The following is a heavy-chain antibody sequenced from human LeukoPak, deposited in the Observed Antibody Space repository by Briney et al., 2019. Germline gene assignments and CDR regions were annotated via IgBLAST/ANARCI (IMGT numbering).Heavy chain of an antibody. CDR1: GGSISSYY. Sequence: KPSETLSLTCTVSGGSISSYYRSWIRQPPGKGLEWIGYIYTSGSTNYNPSLKSRVTISVDTSKNQFSLKLSSVTAADTAVYYCASSGEDIVVVPAAIKARYYYYMDVWGKGTTVTVSS. CDR3: ASSGEDIVVVPAAIKARYYYYMDV. V-gene: IGHV4-4*09. D-gene: IGHD2-2*02. CDR2: IYTSGST. J-gene: IGHJ6*03.